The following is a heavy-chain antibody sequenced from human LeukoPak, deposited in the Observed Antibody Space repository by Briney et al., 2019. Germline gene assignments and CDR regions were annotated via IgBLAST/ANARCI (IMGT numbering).Heavy chain of an antibody. Sequence: PGGSLRLSCAASGFTFSSYAMHWVRQAPGKGLEWVTVISYDGSNKYYADSAKGRFTISRDNSKNTLYLQMNSLRAEDTAVYYCARGDYYDSSGYSYYLDYWGQGTLVTVSS. V-gene: IGHV3-30-3*01. CDR1: GFTFSSYA. CDR3: ARGDYYDSSGYSYYLDY. D-gene: IGHD3-22*01. J-gene: IGHJ4*02. CDR2: ISYDGSNK.